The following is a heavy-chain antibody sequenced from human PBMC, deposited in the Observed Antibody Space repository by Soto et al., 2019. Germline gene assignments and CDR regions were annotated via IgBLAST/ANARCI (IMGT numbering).Heavy chain of an antibody. CDR3: ARIGVSSGHESPDFDS. D-gene: IGHD3-16*01. CDR2: ISGFNGNT. V-gene: IGHV1-18*01. J-gene: IGHJ4*02. Sequence: ASVKVSCKASGYTFNFYGITWVRQAPGQGLEWMGWISGFNGNTNYAADLQGRVAMTTDTSTSTAYMELRGLRSDDTAVYYCARIGVSSGHESPDFDSWGQGTLVTVSS. CDR1: GYTFNFYG.